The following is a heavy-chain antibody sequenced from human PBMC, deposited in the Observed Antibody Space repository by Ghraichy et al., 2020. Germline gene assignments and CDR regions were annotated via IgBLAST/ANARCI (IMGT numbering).Heavy chain of an antibody. CDR3: ASLTSHLDAFDI. D-gene: IGHD2-21*02. V-gene: IGHV3-33*01. Sequence: GGSLRLSCAASGFTFSSYGMHWVRQAPGKGLEWVAVIWYDGSNKYYADSVKGRFTISRDNSKNTLYLQMNSLRAEDTAVYYCASLTSHLDAFDIWGQGTMVTVSS. CDR1: GFTFSSYG. J-gene: IGHJ3*02. CDR2: IWYDGSNK.